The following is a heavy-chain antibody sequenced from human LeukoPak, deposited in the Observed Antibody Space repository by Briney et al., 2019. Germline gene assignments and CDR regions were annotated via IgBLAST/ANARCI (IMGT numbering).Heavy chain of an antibody. CDR2: IIPIFGTA. Sequence: GASVKVSCKASGGTFSSYAISWVRQAPGQGLEWMGGIIPIFGTANYAQKFQGRVTITADESTSTAYMELSSLRSEDTAVYYCARILLKPRTYYYDSSGYITNYGMDVWGQGTTVTVSS. CDR1: GGTFSSYA. CDR3: ARILLKPRTYYYDSSGYITNYGMDV. D-gene: IGHD3-22*01. V-gene: IGHV1-69*13. J-gene: IGHJ6*02.